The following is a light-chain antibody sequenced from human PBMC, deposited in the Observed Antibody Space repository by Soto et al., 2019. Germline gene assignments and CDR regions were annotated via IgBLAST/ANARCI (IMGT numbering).Light chain of an antibody. CDR3: QQYGNAPFT. V-gene: IGKV3-20*01. CDR1: QSVSSSY. J-gene: IGKJ3*01. Sequence: EIVLTQSPGTLSFSPGERATLTCRASQSVSSSYLAWFQQKPGQAPMLLIYGASSRATGIPDRFSGSGSGTDFTLTISRLEPEDFAVYYCQQYGNAPFTFGPGTKVDIK. CDR2: GAS.